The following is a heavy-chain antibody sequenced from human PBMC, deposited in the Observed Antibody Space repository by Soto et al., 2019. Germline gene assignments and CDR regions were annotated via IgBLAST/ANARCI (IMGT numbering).Heavy chain of an antibody. Sequence: SETLSLTCTVSGGSISSSSYYWDWIRQPPGKGLEWIGSIYYSGSTYYNPSLKSRVTISVDTSKNQFSLKLSSVTAADTAVYYCARHGITMVRGVIISSYYYYGMEVWGQGTTVTVSS. CDR3: ARHGITMVRGVIISSYYYYGMEV. V-gene: IGHV4-39*01. CDR1: GGSISSSSYY. J-gene: IGHJ6*02. CDR2: IYYSGST. D-gene: IGHD3-10*01.